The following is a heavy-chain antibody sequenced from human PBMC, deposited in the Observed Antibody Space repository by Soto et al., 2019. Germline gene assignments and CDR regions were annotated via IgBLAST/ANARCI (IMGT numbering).Heavy chain of an antibody. CDR2: IYSGGST. CDR3: ARDRDSSSWFGY. CDR1: GFTVSSNY. D-gene: IGHD6-13*01. V-gene: IGHV3-66*01. J-gene: IGHJ5*01. Sequence: GGSLRLSCAASGFTVSSNYMSWVRQAPGKGLEWVSAIYSGGSTFYADSVKGRFTISRDTSKNTLYLQMNSLRAEDTAVYYCARDRDSSSWFGYWGQGTLVTVSS.